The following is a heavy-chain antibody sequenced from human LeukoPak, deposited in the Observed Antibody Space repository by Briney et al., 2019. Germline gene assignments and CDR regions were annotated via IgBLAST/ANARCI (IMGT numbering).Heavy chain of an antibody. V-gene: IGHV3-48*03. Sequence: GGSLRLSCAASGFTFSSYEMIWVRQAPGKGLEWVSYISTSGGTALYADSVKGRFTISRDNGKSTLYLEMDSLRAEDTAIYYCARRWYTGTYYYFDLWSQGTLVTVSS. CDR1: GFTFSSYE. CDR2: ISTSGGTA. CDR3: ARRWYTGTYYYFDL. D-gene: IGHD1-26*01. J-gene: IGHJ4*02.